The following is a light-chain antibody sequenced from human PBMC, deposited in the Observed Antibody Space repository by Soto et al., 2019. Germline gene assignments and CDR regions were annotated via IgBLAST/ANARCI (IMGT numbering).Light chain of an antibody. J-gene: IGLJ3*02. V-gene: IGLV2-14*01. Sequence: QSALTQPASVSGSPGQSITISFTGTSSDIGGYNYVSWYQQNPGEAPKLMIYEVNNRPSGVSNRFSGFKSGNTASLTISGLQAEDEADYHCTSYTTSSTWVFGGGTKLTVL. CDR3: TSYTTSSTWV. CDR1: SSDIGGYNY. CDR2: EVN.